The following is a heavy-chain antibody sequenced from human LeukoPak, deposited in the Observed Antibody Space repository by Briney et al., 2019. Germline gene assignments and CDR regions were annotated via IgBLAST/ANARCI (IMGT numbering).Heavy chain of an antibody. CDR3: ARDIGDYGSGTS. V-gene: IGHV4-39*07. Sequence: SSYAMSWVRQAPGKGLEWIGSIYYSGSTYYNPSLKSRVTISVDTSKNQFSLKLSSVTAADTAVYYCARDIGDYGSGTSWGQGTLVTVSS. CDR2: IYYSGST. CDR1: SSYA. J-gene: IGHJ5*02. D-gene: IGHD3-10*01.